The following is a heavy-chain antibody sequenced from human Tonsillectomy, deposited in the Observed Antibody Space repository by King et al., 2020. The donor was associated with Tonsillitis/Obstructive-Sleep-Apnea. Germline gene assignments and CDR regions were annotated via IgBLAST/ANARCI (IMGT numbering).Heavy chain of an antibody. CDR3: ARRFPSGGHGIYYFDY. CDR1: GYRFTTYW. Sequence: VQLVESGAEVKKSGESLKISCKGSGYRFTTYWICWVRQMPGKGLEWMGIIYPGDSDTRHSPSFQGQVTISADKSISTAYLQWSSLKASDTAMYFCARRFPSGGHGIYYFDYWGQGTLVTVSS. V-gene: IGHV5-51*01. D-gene: IGHD3-3*02. J-gene: IGHJ4*02. CDR2: IYPGDSDT.